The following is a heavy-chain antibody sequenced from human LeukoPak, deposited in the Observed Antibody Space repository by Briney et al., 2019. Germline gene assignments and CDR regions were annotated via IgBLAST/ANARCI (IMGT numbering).Heavy chain of an antibody. CDR2: IYYTGST. Sequence: ASETLSLTCTVSGGSISSYYWSWIRQPPGEGLEWIGYIYYTGSTDYNPSLKSRVAMSVDTSKNQFSLKLSSVTAADTAVYYCARGSKAAPGTFDYWGQGTLVTVSS. J-gene: IGHJ4*02. CDR3: ARGSKAAPGTFDY. V-gene: IGHV4-59*01. D-gene: IGHD6-13*01. CDR1: GGSISSYY.